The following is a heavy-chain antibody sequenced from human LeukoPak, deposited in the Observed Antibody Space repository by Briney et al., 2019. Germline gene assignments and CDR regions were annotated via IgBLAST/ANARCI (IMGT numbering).Heavy chain of an antibody. J-gene: IGHJ4*02. D-gene: IGHD4-17*01. CDR2: IYYSGST. CDR3: ARATTVWVWDY. V-gene: IGHV4-30-4*01. CDR1: GGSISSGDYY. Sequence: SSETLSLTCTVSGGSISSGDYYWSWIRQPPGKGLQRIGYIYYSGSTYYNPSLKSRVSRSVDTSKIQFSLKLSSVTAADTAVYYCARATTVWVWDYWGQGTLVTVSS.